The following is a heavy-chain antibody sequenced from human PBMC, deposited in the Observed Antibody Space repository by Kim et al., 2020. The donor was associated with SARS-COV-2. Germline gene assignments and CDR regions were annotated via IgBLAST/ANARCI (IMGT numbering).Heavy chain of an antibody. V-gene: IGHV3-7*03. J-gene: IGHJ5*02. CDR2: IKQDGSDK. D-gene: IGHD3-22*01. CDR1: GFSFSSYW. CDR3: ARDPSRPYFYDSSGYLDG. Sequence: GGSLRLSCAASGFSFSSYWMTWVRQAPGKGLEWVANIKQDGSDKYYVDSVKGRFTISRDNAENSLSLQMNSLRAEDTAIYYCARDPSRPYFYDSSGYLDGWGQGTLVTVSS.